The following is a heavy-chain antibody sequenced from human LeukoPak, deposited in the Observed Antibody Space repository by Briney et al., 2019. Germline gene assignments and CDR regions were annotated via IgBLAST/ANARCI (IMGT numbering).Heavy chain of an antibody. CDR3: ARVLTDYDFWSGFPNSNYYYGMDV. D-gene: IGHD3-3*01. CDR1: GGSISSYY. Sequence: SETLSLTCTVSGGSISSYYWSWIRQPPGKGLEWIGYIYYSGSTNYNPSLKSRVTISVDTSKNQFSLKLSSVTAADTAVYYCARVLTDYDFWSGFPNSNYYYGMDVWGQGTTVTVSS. V-gene: IGHV4-59*01. CDR2: IYYSGST. J-gene: IGHJ6*02.